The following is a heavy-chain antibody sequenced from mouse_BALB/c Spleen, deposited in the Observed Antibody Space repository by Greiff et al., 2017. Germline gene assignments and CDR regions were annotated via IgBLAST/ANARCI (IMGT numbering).Heavy chain of an antibody. CDR3: TRPDYDGTWFAY. CDR2: IYPGNSDT. D-gene: IGHD2-4*01. J-gene: IGHJ3*01. CDR1: GYSFTSYW. Sequence: EVQLQQSGTVLARPGASVKLSCKASGYSFTSYWMHWVKQRPGQGLEWIGAIYPGNSDTSYNPKFKGKAKLTAVTSASTAYMELSSLTNEDSAVYYCTRPDYDGTWFAYWGQGTLVTVSA. V-gene: IGHV1-5*01.